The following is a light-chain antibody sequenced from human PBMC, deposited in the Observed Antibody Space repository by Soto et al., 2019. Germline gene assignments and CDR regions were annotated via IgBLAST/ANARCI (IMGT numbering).Light chain of an antibody. CDR3: QQANGFPYT. V-gene: IGKV1-12*01. CDR2: AAS. J-gene: IGKJ2*01. Sequence: DIQMTQSPSSVSASVGDRVTITCRASQGINIWLAWYQQKPGKAPNLLIYAASSLQSGVPSRFSGSGSGTDFTLTIRSLQPEDFATYYCQQANGFPYTFGQGTKLQIK. CDR1: QGINIW.